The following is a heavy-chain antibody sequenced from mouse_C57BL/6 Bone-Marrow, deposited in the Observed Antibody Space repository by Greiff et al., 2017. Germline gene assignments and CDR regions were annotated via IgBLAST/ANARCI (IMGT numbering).Heavy chain of an antibody. CDR3: ARHERYYDYEGYFDY. CDR1: GYIFTEYT. CDR2: FYPGRGSI. Sequence: VQLQESGAELVKPGASVKLSCKASGYIFTEYTIHWVKQRSGQGLEWIGLFYPGRGSIKYNERFKDKATLTADKSSNTVYMELSRLTSEDAAVYFCARHERYYDYEGYFDYWVQGTTLTVSS. V-gene: IGHV1-62-2*01. D-gene: IGHD2-4*01. J-gene: IGHJ2*01.